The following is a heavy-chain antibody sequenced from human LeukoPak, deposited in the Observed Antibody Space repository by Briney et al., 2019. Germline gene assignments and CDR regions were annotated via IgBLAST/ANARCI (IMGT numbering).Heavy chain of an antibody. CDR3: AKDWDYDILTGYSYIDY. J-gene: IGHJ4*02. CDR2: ISGSGGST. CDR1: GFTFSSYA. V-gene: IGHV3-23*01. Sequence: GGSLRLSCAASGFTFSSYAMSWVRQAPGKGREWVSAISGSGGSTYYADSVKGRFTISRDNSKNTLYLQMNSLRAEDTAVYYCAKDWDYDILTGYSYIDYWGQGTLVTVSS. D-gene: IGHD3-9*01.